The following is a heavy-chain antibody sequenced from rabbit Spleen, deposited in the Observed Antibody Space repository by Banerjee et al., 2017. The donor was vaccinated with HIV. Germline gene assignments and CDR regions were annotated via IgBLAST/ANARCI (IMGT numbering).Heavy chain of an antibody. D-gene: IGHD2-1*01. J-gene: IGHJ4*01. CDR2: INAATGKP. CDR3: ARDSAAMTMVITGYYLSL. Sequence: QEQLVESGGGLVQPTGSLTLPCKASGFSFGDRDVMCWVRQAPGKGLEWIACINAATGKPVYATWAKVRITISRTSSTTVTLRMTSLTAADTATYFFARDSAAMTMVITGYYLSLWGPGTLVTVS. V-gene: IGHV1S45*01. CDR1: GFSFGDRDV.